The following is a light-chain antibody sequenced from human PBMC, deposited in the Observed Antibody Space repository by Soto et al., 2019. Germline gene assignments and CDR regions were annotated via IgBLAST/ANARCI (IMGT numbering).Light chain of an antibody. CDR3: QHYNSYPWT. CDR1: ESISGW. J-gene: IGKJ1*01. Sequence: DIEMTQSPSTLSASIGDGVTITCRASESISGWLAWYQQQPGKAPKLLIYDASNLESGVPSRFSGSGSGTEFTLTISSLQPDDFATYYCQHYNSYPWTFGRGTKVDIK. V-gene: IGKV1-5*01. CDR2: DAS.